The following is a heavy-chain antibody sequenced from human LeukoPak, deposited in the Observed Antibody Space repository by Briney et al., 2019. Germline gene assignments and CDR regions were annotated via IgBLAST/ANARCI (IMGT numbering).Heavy chain of an antibody. CDR1: GYTFTGYY. V-gene: IGHV1-2*02. D-gene: IGHD3-22*01. J-gene: IGHJ4*02. CDR3: ARARTQYYYDIKY. Sequence: ASVKVSCKASGYTFTGYYMHWVRQAPGQGLEWMGWINPNSGGTNYAQKFQGRVTMTRDTSISTAYMELSRLRSDDTAVYYCARARTQYYYDIKYWGQGTLVTVSS. CDR2: INPNSGGT.